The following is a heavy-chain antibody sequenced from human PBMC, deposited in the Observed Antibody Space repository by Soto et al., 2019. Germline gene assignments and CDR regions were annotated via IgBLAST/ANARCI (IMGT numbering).Heavy chain of an antibody. D-gene: IGHD3-10*01. CDR3: AKVSFGGLLWFGESPYYGMDV. V-gene: IGHV3-23*01. J-gene: IGHJ6*02. CDR1: GFTFSSYA. CDR2: ISGSGGST. Sequence: PGGSLRLSCAASGFTFSSYAKSWVRQAPGKGLEWVSAISGSGGSTYYADSVKGRFTISRDNSKNTLYLQMNSLRAEDTAVYYCAKVSFGGLLWFGESPYYGMDVWGQGTTVTVSS.